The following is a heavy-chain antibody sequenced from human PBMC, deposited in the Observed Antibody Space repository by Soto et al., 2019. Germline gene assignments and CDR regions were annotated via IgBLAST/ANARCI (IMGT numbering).Heavy chain of an antibody. Sequence: ASVKVSCKASGYTFTDYYMHWVRQAPGQGLEWMGWINPNSGGTNYAQKFQGRVTMTRDTSISTAYMELSRLRSDDTAVYYCARKLELRGRSYYYYDMDVWGPGTTVTVSS. J-gene: IGHJ6*02. CDR3: ARKLELRGRSYYYYDMDV. CDR2: INPNSGGT. CDR1: GYTFTDYY. D-gene: IGHD1-7*01. V-gene: IGHV1-2*02.